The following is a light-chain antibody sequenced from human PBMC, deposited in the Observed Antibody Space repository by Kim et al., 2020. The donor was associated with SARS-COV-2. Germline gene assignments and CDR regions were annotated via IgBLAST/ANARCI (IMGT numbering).Light chain of an antibody. V-gene: IGKV3-15*01. CDR3: QQYNNWPPWT. CDR1: QSVSNT. Sequence: PGERVILSCRASQSVSNTLAGYQQRPGQAPRLLIYGASTRATDSPVRFTGSGSVTEFTLTISNLRSEDFAVYYCQQYNNWPPWTFGQGTKVDIK. CDR2: GAS. J-gene: IGKJ1*01.